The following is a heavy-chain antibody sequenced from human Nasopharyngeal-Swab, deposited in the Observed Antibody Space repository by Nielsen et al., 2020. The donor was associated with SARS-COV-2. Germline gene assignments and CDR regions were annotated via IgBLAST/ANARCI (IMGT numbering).Heavy chain of an antibody. J-gene: IGHJ3*01. V-gene: IGHV3-72*01. D-gene: IGHD3-3*01. CDR1: GFTFSDHY. Sequence: GGSLRLSCAASGFTFSDHYMDWVRQAPGKGLEWVGRTRDKANSYTTEYAASVKGRFSISRDDSKNSLFLYMNSLKTEDTAVYYCTRAYYDSWNGYWFDVWGQGTMVTVSS. CDR3: TRAYYDSWNGYWFDV. CDR2: TRDKANSYTT.